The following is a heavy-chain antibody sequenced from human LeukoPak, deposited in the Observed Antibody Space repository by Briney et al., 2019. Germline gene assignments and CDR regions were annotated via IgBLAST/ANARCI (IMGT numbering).Heavy chain of an antibody. Sequence: GGSLRLSCAASGFTFSSYWMHWVRQAPGKGLVWVSRIKSDGKTNYADSVKGRFTISRDNAKNTVSLQMNSLRAEDTVVYYCARAPSEIGGYYPEYFRHWGQGTLVTVSS. D-gene: IGHD3-22*01. CDR1: GFTFSSYW. CDR3: ARAPSEIGGYYPEYFRH. J-gene: IGHJ1*01. CDR2: IKSDGKT. V-gene: IGHV3-74*01.